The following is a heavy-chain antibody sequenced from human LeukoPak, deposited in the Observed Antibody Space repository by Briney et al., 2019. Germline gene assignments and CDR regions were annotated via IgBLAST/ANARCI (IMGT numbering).Heavy chain of an antibody. Sequence: GESLQISCKASGYNFATYWIAGVRQMPGKGLEGVAIIFPADSETKYSPSFRGQVTISADKSISTAYLQWSSLKASDTAMYYCARHRWTDLAYFDYMDVWGKGTTITVSS. CDR2: IFPADSET. D-gene: IGHD3/OR15-3a*01. V-gene: IGHV5-51*01. CDR3: ARHRWTDLAYFDYMDV. J-gene: IGHJ6*03. CDR1: GYNFATYW.